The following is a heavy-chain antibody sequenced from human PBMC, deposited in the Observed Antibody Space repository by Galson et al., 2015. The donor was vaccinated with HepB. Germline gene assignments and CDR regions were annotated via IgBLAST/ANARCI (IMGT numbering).Heavy chain of an antibody. CDR1: GHTLTDFS. D-gene: IGHD6-6*01. CDR2: FDPEDGET. CDR3: AILVRGGAFDA. Sequence: SVKVSCKVSGHTLTDFSLHWVRQPPAEGLEWLGGFDPEDGETVFAQRFQGRVTMTEDTSTDTAYLELSRLRSQDPAVYYCAILVRGGAFDAWGQGTPVTVSS. J-gene: IGHJ5*02. V-gene: IGHV1-24*01.